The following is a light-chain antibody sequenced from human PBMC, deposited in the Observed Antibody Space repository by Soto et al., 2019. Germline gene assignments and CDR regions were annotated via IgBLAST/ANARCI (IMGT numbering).Light chain of an antibody. V-gene: IGLV2-23*01. Sequence: QSVLTQPASESESPGQSITISCTGTSSDVGTYNLVTWYQQHPGKAPKLIIYEGNKRPSGVSNRFSASKSGNTASLTISGLLSEDEADYYCCSYAPSRPLLFGGGPKVTVL. CDR2: EGN. CDR3: CSYAPSRPLL. J-gene: IGLJ2*01. CDR1: SSDVGTYNL.